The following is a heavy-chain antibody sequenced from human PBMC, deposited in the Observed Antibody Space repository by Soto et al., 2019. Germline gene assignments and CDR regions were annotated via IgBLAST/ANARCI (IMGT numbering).Heavy chain of an antibody. V-gene: IGHV5-51*01. J-gene: IGHJ5*02. D-gene: IGHD3-10*01. CDR3: ARLSRRVAQESNYCDP. CDR1: GYSFSPSW. CDR2: IYPGDSDS. Sequence: PVESLKISCKVSGYSFSPSWMGWVRQLPGKGLEWMGIIYPGDSDSRYGPSFEGHVTFSVDKSISTAYLEWSSLKASDTAIYYCARLSRRVAQESNYCDPWGQGTLVTVSS.